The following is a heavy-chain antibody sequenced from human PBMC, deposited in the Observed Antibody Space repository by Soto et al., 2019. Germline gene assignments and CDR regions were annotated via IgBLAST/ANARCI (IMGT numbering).Heavy chain of an antibody. CDR2: ISGSGGST. J-gene: IGHJ4*02. V-gene: IGHV3-23*01. CDR3: AKATTSYGDYLAFDY. CDR1: GFTFSSYA. D-gene: IGHD4-17*01. Sequence: GGSLRLSCAASGFTFSSYAMSWVRQAPGKGLEWVSAISGSGGSTYYADSVKGRFTISRDNSKNTLYLQMNSLRAEDTAVYYCAKATTSYGDYLAFDYWGQGPLVTVSS.